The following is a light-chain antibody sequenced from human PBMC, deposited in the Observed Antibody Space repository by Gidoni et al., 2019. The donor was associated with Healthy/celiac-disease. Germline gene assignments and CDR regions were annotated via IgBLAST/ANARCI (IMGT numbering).Light chain of an antibody. J-gene: IGLJ2*01. V-gene: IGLV3-19*01. CDR3: NTRDSSGNHHV. CDR2: GKN. Sequence: SSELTQDPAVSVALGQTVRITCQGDSLRSSYASWYQQKPGQAPVLVIYGKNNRPSGIPDRFSGSSSRNTASLTITGAQAEDEADYYCNTRDSSGNHHVFGGGTKLTVL. CDR1: SLRSSY.